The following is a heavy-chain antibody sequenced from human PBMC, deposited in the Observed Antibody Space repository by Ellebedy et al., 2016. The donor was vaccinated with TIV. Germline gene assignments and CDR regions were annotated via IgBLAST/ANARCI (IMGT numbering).Heavy chain of an antibody. CDR1: GDSVSSNSAG. CDR3: ARRSSRNVMDV. D-gene: IGHD6-13*01. V-gene: IGHV6-1*01. CDR2: TYYRSKWYN. Sequence: MPSETLSLTCAISGDSVSSNSAGWNWIRQSPSRGLEWLGRTYYRSKWYNDYAVSVKSRITINPDTSKNQFSPQLNSVTPEDTAVYYCARRSSRNVMDVWGQGTTVTVSS. J-gene: IGHJ6*02.